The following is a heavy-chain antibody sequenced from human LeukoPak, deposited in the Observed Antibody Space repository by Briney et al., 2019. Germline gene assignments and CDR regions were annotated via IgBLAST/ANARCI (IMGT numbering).Heavy chain of an antibody. J-gene: IGHJ4*02. CDR2: INPNSGGT. CDR3: ARGGYYDSSGYYRN. CDR1: GYTFTGYY. V-gene: IGHV1-2*02. Sequence: ASVKVSCKASGYTFTGYYMHGVRQAPGQGLEWMGWINPNSGGTNYAQKFQGRVTMTRDTSISTAYMELSRLRSDDTAVYYCARGGYYDSSGYYRNWGQGTLVTVSS. D-gene: IGHD3-22*01.